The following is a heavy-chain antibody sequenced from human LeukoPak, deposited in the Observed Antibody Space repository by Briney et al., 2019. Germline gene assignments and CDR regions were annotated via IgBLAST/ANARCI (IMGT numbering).Heavy chain of an antibody. V-gene: IGHV4-59*01. CDR2: IYYSGDT. J-gene: IGHJ4*02. D-gene: IGHD6-25*01. CDR1: SGSISSYY. CDR3: ATWNFLTAAAFDF. Sequence: ASETLSLTCTVSSGSISSYYWTWIRQPPGKGLEWIAYIYYSGDTNYNPSLKSRFTISLDTSRNQLSLRLSSVTAADTAIYYCATWNFLTAAAFDFWGQGTLVTVSS.